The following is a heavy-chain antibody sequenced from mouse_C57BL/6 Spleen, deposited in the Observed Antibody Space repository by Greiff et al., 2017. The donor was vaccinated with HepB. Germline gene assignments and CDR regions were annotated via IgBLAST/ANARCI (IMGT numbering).Heavy chain of an antibody. J-gene: IGHJ3*01. CDR1: GFTFSSYA. CDR3: ARDQSYYGSSYFAY. CDR2: ISDGGSYT. V-gene: IGHV5-4*01. Sequence: EVKLEESGGGLVKPGGSLKLSCAASGFTFSSYAMSWVRQTPEKRLEWVATISDGGSYTYYPDNVKGRFTISRDNAKNNLYLQMSHLKSEDTAMYYCARDQSYYGSSYFAYWGQGTLVTVSA. D-gene: IGHD1-1*01.